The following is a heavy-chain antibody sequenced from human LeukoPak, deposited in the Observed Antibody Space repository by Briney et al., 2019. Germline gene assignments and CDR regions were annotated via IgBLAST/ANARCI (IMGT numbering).Heavy chain of an antibody. J-gene: IGHJ4*02. V-gene: IGHV3-23*01. CDR1: GFTFSSYA. CDR2: ISGSGGST. Sequence: GGSLRLSCAASGFTFSSYAMSWVRQAPGEGGEWVSAISGSGGSTYYADSVKGRFTISRDNSKNTLYLQMNSLRAEDTAVYYCAKDLGQQLVRYFDYWGQGTLVTVSS. CDR3: AKDLGQQLVRYFDY. D-gene: IGHD6-13*01.